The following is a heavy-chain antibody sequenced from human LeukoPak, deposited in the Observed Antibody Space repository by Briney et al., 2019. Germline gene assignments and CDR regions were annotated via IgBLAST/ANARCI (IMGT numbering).Heavy chain of an antibody. Sequence: ASVKVSCKASGYTFTCYGISWVRQAPGQGLEWMGWISAYNGNTNYAQKLQGRVTMTTDTSTSTAYMELRSLRSDDTAVYYCARDLHRSISYYYDSSGYFGYWGQGTLVTVSS. CDR3: ARDLHRSISYYYDSSGYFGY. CDR2: ISAYNGNT. CDR1: GYTFTCYG. V-gene: IGHV1-18*01. D-gene: IGHD3-22*01. J-gene: IGHJ4*02.